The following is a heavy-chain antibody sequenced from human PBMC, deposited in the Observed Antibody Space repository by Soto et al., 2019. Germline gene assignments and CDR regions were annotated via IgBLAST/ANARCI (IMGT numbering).Heavy chain of an antibody. Sequence: PGASLKISCEGSGYSFTSYWIRWVRQMPGKGLEWMGRIDPSDSYTNYSPSFQGHVTISADKSISTAYLQWSSLKASDTAMYYCARHNDSSGYYLGPGIDYWGQGTLVTVSS. J-gene: IGHJ4*02. V-gene: IGHV5-10-1*01. D-gene: IGHD3-22*01. CDR2: IDPSDSYT. CDR1: GYSFTSYW. CDR3: ARHNDSSGYYLGPGIDY.